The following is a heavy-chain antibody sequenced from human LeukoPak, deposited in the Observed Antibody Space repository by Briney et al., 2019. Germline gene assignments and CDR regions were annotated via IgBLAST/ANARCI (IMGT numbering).Heavy chain of an antibody. CDR3: ARDLPAARPRPGYFYSMDV. Sequence: PGGSLRLSCAASGFTLSSYWMTWVRQAPGKGLEWVANINQDGSDKNYVDSVKGRFTISRDNAKNSLFLEMNNLRVEDTAVFYCARDLPAARPRPGYFYSMDVWGQGTTVTVSS. CDR2: INQDGSDK. V-gene: IGHV3-7*01. D-gene: IGHD6-6*01. J-gene: IGHJ6*02. CDR1: GFTLSSYW.